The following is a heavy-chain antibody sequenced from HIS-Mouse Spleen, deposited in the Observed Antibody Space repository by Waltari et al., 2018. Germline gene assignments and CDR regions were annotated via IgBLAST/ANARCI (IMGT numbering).Heavy chain of an antibody. CDR3: ARDFHDFWSGYYGGDKKHDAFDI. V-gene: IGHV4-4*07. D-gene: IGHD3-3*01. CDR2: IYTRGST. CDR1: GGSISSYY. J-gene: IGHJ3*02. Sequence: QVQLQESGPGLVKPSETLSLTCTVSGGSISSYYWSWIRQPAGKGLEWSGRIYTRGSTHHHPSLKRRGTMSVDTSKNQFSLKLSSVTAADTAVYYCARDFHDFWSGYYGGDKKHDAFDIWGQGTMVTVSS.